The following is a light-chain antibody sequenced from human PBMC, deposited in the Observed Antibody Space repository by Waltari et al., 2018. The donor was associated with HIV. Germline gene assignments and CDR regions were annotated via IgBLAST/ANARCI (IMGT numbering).Light chain of an antibody. V-gene: IGLV2-14*01. CDR2: EVS. J-gene: IGLJ1*01. CDR3: SSYTARTTRV. CDR1: SSDVGGYNF. Sequence: QSALTQPASVSGSPGQSITISCTGPSSDVGGYNFVSWYQQYPGKAPKLMIFEVSNRPSGVSNRFSGSKSGNTASLTISGLQAEDEADYFCSSYTARTTRVFGTGTKVTVL.